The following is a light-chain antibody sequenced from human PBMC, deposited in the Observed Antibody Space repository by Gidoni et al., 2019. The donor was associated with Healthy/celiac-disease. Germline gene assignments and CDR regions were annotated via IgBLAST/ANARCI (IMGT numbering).Light chain of an antibody. V-gene: IGKV3-11*01. CDR2: DAS. Sequence: IVLTQSPATLSLSPVERSTLSCRASQIVSSYLAWYQQKPGQAPRLLIYDASNRATCIPARFSGSGSGTDCTLTISSLEPEDFAVYYCQQRSNWPXTFGQGTKVEIK. CDR1: QIVSSY. J-gene: IGKJ1*01. CDR3: QQRSNWPXT.